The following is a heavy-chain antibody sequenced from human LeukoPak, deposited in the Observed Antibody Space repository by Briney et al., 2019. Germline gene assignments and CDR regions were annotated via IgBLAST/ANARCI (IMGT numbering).Heavy chain of an antibody. CDR1: GYTFTSHY. CDR3: AAPGASGFVGNFWSGPLDY. Sequence: ASVKVSCRASGYTFTSHYMHWVRQAPGQGLEWMGIINPSAGSTSYPQKFQGRVTMTRDTSTGTVYMELSSLRSDDTAVYYCAAPGASGFVGNFWSGPLDYWGQGTLVTVSS. CDR2: INPSAGST. D-gene: IGHD3-3*01. J-gene: IGHJ4*02. V-gene: IGHV1-46*01.